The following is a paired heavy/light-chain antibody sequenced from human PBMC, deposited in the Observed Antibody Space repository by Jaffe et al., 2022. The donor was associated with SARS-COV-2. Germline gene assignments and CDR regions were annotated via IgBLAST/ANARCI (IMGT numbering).Heavy chain of an antibody. CDR3: ARERRYCDRNDCYRQFDC. CDR2: IYSSGTT. CDR1: GFTVSGNY. J-gene: IGHJ4*02. V-gene: IGHV3-53*01. D-gene: IGHD2-21*02. Sequence: EVQLVESGGGLIQPGGSLRLSCAASGFTVSGNYINWVRQAPGKGLEWVSVIYSSGTTYYTDSVKGRFTVSRDISKNTLYLQMSSLRAEDTAVYYCARERRYCDRNDCYRQFDCWGQGTLVTVSS.
Light chain of an antibody. V-gene: IGKV1-39*01. CDR3: QQSYSTPLYT. CDR2: GAS. CDR1: QSISSY. J-gene: IGKJ2*01. Sequence: DIQMTQSPSSLSASVGDRVTITCRASQSISSYLNWYQQKPGKAPQLLIYGASILQSGVPSRFSGSGSGTEFTLTISSLQPEDLATYYCQQSYSTPLYTFGQGTKLEIK.